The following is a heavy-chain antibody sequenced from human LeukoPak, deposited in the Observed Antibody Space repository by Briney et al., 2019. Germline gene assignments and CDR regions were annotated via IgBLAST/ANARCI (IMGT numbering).Heavy chain of an antibody. D-gene: IGHD3-22*01. CDR3: TTSDYYDSSGYYSPLDY. CDR2: IRSKANSYAT. CDR1: GFTFSGSA. Sequence: GGSLRLSCAASGFTFSGSAMHWVRQASGKGLEWVGRIRSKANSYATAYAASVKGRFTISRDDSKNTAYLQMNSLKTEDTAVYYCTTSDYYDSSGYYSPLDYWGQGTLVTVSS. V-gene: IGHV3-73*01. J-gene: IGHJ4*02.